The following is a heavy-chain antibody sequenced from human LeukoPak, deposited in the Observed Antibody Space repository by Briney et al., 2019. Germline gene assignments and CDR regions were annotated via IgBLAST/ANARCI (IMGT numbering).Heavy chain of an antibody. J-gene: IGHJ4*02. Sequence: SGTLSLTCTVSGGSISSSSYYWGWIRQPPGKGLEWIGSIYYSGSTYYNPSLKSRVTISVDTSKNQFSLKLSSVTAADTAVYYCAARDISGYYRGAVDYWGQGTLVTVSS. V-gene: IGHV4-39*01. CDR2: IYYSGST. CDR1: GGSISSSSYY. CDR3: AARDISGYYRGAVDY. D-gene: IGHD3-22*01.